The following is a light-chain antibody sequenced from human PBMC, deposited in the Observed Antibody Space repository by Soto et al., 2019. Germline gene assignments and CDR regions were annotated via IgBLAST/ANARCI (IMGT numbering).Light chain of an antibody. CDR3: SSYTSRSTLYV. CDR2: EVS. V-gene: IGLV2-14*01. Sequence: QSLLTQPASVSGSPGQSLSISCTGTSRDVGGYNSVSWYQQHPGKAPNLMIYEVSNRPSGVSNRFSGSKSSNTASLTISGLQAEEEADDYCSSYTSRSTLYVFGTGTKVTVL. CDR1: SRDVGGYNS. J-gene: IGLJ1*01.